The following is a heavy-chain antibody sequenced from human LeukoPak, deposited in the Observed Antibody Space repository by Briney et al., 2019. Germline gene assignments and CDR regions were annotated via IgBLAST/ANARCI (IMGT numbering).Heavy chain of an antibody. D-gene: IGHD3-10*01. Sequence: SETLSLTCSASGPTISSCSYYWNLLRQPAGKGLESIGRIFASGITNYNPSLKSRVNISLDTSKNQLSLKLSSVTAADTAVYCWAGRWGTVVRGVIDYWGQGTLVTVSS. V-gene: IGHV4-61*02. J-gene: IGHJ4*02. CDR2: IFASGIT. CDR1: GPTISSCSYY. CDR3: AGRWGTVVRGVIDY.